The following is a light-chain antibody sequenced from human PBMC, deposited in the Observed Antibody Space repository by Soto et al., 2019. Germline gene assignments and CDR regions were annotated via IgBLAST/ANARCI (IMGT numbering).Light chain of an antibody. V-gene: IGKV3D-20*02. J-gene: IGKJ5*01. CDR2: GAS. CDR3: QQRSNWTIT. Sequence: EIVLTQSPGTLSLSPGERATPYCRASQSVSNNYLAWYQKTPGQDPRILLYGASNRATGIPDRFSGSGSGTDFNLTISRLETEDFALYEGQQRSNWTITVGRRTRLEIK. CDR1: QSVSNNY.